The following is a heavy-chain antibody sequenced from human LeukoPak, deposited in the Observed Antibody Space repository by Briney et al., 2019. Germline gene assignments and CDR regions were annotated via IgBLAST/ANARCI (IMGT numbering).Heavy chain of an antibody. Sequence: GGSLRLSCASYRFPLSDYYMNWVRQAPAKGLEWVSSISSSSTIYYADSVKGRFTISRDNAKNSLYLQMNSLRAEDTAVYYCAKDGGYDFDYWGQGTLVTVSS. V-gene: IGHV3-69-1*01. J-gene: IGHJ4*02. D-gene: IGHD5-12*01. CDR2: ISSSSTI. CDR1: RFPLSDYY. CDR3: AKDGGYDFDY.